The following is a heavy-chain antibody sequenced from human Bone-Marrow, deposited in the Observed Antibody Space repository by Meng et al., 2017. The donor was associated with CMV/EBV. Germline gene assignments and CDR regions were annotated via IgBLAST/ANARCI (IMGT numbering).Heavy chain of an antibody. J-gene: IGHJ5*02. V-gene: IGHV4-59*08. CDR3: ARDIVVVPAAFKNWFDP. CDR2: IYYSGST. Sequence: SETLSLTCTVSGGSISSYYWSWIRQPPGKGLEWIGYIYYSGSTNYNPSLKSRVTISVDTSKNQFSLKLSSVTAADTAVYYCARDIVVVPAAFKNWFDPWGQGTLVTVSS. CDR1: GGSISSYY. D-gene: IGHD2-2*01.